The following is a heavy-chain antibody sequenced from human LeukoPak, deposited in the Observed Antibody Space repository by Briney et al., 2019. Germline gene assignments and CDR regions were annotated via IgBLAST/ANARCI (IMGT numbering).Heavy chain of an antibody. Sequence: PGGSLRLSCAASGFTFSSYGMHWVRQAPGKGLEWVAFIRYDGSNKYYADSVKGRFTISRDNSKNTLYLQMNSLRAEDTAVYYCANTHQQYSALDYWGQGTLVTVSS. D-gene: IGHD2-15*01. V-gene: IGHV3-30*02. J-gene: IGHJ4*02. CDR1: GFTFSSYG. CDR2: IRYDGSNK. CDR3: ANTHQQYSALDY.